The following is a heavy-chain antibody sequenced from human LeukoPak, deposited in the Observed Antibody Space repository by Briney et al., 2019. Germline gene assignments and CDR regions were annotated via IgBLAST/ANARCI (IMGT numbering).Heavy chain of an antibody. CDR1: GGSFSGYY. Sequence: SETLSLTCAVYGGSFSGYYWSWIRQPPGKGLEWIGEINHSGSTNYNPSLKSRVTISVGTSENQFSLKLSSVTAADTAVYYCARSLYCSSTSCTNNIFDYWGQGTLVTVSS. V-gene: IGHV4-34*01. CDR3: ARSLYCSSTSCTNNIFDY. J-gene: IGHJ4*02. D-gene: IGHD2-2*01. CDR2: INHSGST.